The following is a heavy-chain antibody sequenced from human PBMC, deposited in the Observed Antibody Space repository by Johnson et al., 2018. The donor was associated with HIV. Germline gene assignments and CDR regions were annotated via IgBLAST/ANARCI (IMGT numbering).Heavy chain of an antibody. V-gene: IGHV3-30*04. CDR3: ARDPDPVREYHGDAFDY. J-gene: IGHJ3*01. CDR2: IWYDGTNK. CDR1: GFTFSSYA. Sequence: QVQLVESGGGVVQPGRSLRLSCAASGFTFSSYAMHWVRQAPGKGLEWVAVIWYDGTNKYYADSVKGRFTISRDSSKDTLYVQMNSLRGEDTAVYYCARDPDPVREYHGDAFDYWGQGTVVPVSS. D-gene: IGHD2-2*01.